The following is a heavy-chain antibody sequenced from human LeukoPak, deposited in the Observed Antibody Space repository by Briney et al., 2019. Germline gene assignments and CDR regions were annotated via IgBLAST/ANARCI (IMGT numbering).Heavy chain of an antibody. CDR1: GGSFSGYY. CDR3: ARDKIAVAGTFDY. CDR2: INHSGST. J-gene: IGHJ4*02. Sequence: SETLSLTCAVYGGSFSGYYWSWIRQPPGKGLEWIGEINHSGSTNYNPSLKSRVTISVDTSKNQFSLKLSSVTAADTAVYYCARDKIAVAGTFDYWGQGTLVAVSS. D-gene: IGHD6-19*01. V-gene: IGHV4-34*01.